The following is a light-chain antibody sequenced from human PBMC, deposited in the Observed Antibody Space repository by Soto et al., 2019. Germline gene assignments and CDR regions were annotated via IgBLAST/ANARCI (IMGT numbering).Light chain of an antibody. CDR3: QHRMNLPLT. CDR1: QSVSSY. J-gene: IGKJ5*01. CDR2: DAS. Sequence: EIVLTQSPATLSLSPGERATLSCRASQSVSSYLLWYQQKPGQAPRLLIYDASNRATGIPARFSGSGSETDFTLTISSLEPEDFAVYYSQHRMNLPLTLGQGTRLEIK. V-gene: IGKV3-11*01.